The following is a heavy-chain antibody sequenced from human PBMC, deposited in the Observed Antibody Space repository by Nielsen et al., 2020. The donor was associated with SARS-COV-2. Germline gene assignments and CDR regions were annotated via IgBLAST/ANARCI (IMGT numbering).Heavy chain of an antibody. D-gene: IGHD3-10*01. CDR2: ISGSGAGT. CDR1: GFSFSTYA. V-gene: IGHV3-23*01. J-gene: IGHJ4*02. Sequence: GESLKISCAASGFSFSTYAMSWVRQAPGKGLEWVSAISGSGAGTFYADSVKGRFTISRDNSKNTLYLQMNSLRAEDTALYHCATLWFGEHRRNDYWGQGTLVTVSS. CDR3: ATLWFGEHRRNDY.